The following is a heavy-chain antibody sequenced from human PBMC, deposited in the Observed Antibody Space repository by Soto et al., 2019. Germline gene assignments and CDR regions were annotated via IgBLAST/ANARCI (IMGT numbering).Heavy chain of an antibody. CDR2: INHSGST. CDR3: ARVLRGVVVVAASGKFDP. J-gene: IGHJ5*02. V-gene: IGHV4-34*01. Sequence: SETLSFTCAVYGGSFSGYYWSWIRQPPGKGLEWIGEINHSGSTNYNPSLKSRVTISVDTSKNQFSLKLSSVTAADTAVYYCARVLRGVVVVAASGKFDPWGQGTLVTVSS. D-gene: IGHD2-15*01. CDR1: GGSFSGYY.